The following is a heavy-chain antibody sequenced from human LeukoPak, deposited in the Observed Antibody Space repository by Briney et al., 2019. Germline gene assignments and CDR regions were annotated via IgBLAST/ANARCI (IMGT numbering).Heavy chain of an antibody. Sequence: SETLSLTCTVSGGSIRGYYWSWIRQPPGKGLEWIGYIYYSGSTNYNPSLKSRVTMSVDTSKNQFSLKLSSVTAADTAVYYCAREYTAAAGDAFDIWGQGTMVTVSS. J-gene: IGHJ3*02. V-gene: IGHV4-59*12. CDR1: GGSIRGYY. D-gene: IGHD6-13*01. CDR3: AREYTAAAGDAFDI. CDR2: IYYSGST.